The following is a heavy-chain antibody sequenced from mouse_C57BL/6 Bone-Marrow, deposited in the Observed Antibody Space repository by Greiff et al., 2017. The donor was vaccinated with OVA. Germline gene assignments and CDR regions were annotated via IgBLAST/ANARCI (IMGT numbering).Heavy chain of an antibody. J-gene: IGHJ4*01. D-gene: IGHD2-4*01. CDR1: GFSLTSYG. V-gene: IGHV2-2*01. CDR2: IWSGGST. Sequence: VQLVESGPGLVQPSQSLSITCTVSGFSLTSYGVHWVRQSPGKGLEWLGVIWSGGSTAYNAAFISRLSISKDNSNSQVFFKMNSLQADDTAIYYCARIYYDYDESDYYAMDYWGQGTSVTVSS. CDR3: ARIYYDYDESDYYAMDY.